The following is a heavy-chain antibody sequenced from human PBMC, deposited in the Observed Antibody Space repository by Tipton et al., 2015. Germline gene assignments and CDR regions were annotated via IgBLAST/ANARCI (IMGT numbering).Heavy chain of an antibody. CDR3: ARGAGNSSTWDFVY. D-gene: IGHD6-13*01. J-gene: IGHJ4*02. Sequence: TLSLTCAVYGGSFSGYYWSWIRQTPGKGLEWIGEINHGGSSNYKTSINSRVSVSVDTSKNQFSLRVSSVTAADTAVYYCARGAGNSSTWDFVYWGQGSLVTVSS. CDR1: GGSFSGYY. CDR2: INHGGSS. V-gene: IGHV4-34*01.